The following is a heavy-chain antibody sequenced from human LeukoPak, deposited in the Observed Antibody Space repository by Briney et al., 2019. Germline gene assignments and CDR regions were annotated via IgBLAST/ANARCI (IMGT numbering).Heavy chain of an antibody. Sequence: GGSLRLSCAASGFTFNDAWMSWVRQAPGKGLEWVGRIRSKANSYATAYAASVKGRFTISRDNSKNTLYLQMNSLRAEDTAVYYCAGAMVRGDLDYWGQGTLVTVSS. CDR3: AGAMVRGDLDY. V-gene: IGHV3-73*01. CDR1: GFTFNDAW. J-gene: IGHJ4*02. D-gene: IGHD3-10*01. CDR2: IRSKANSYAT.